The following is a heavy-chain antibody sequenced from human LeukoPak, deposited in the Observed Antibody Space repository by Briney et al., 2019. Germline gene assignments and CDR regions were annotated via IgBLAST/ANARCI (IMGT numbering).Heavy chain of an antibody. V-gene: IGHV1-2*02. D-gene: IGHD6-6*01. CDR1: GYTFTSYA. CDR3: ARKPEYSSSYPLDY. CDR2: VNPNSGGT. Sequence: VASVKVSCKASGYTFTSYAMNWVRQAPGQGLEWMGWVNPNSGGTNYAQKFQGRVTMTRDTSISTAYMELSRLRSDDTAVYYCARKPEYSSSYPLDYWGQGTLVTVSS. J-gene: IGHJ4*02.